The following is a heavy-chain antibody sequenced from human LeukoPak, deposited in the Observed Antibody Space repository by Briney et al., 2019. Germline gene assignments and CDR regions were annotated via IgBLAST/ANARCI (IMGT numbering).Heavy chain of an antibody. CDR3: ARAFTSTGYYYVEY. CDR1: GFTFSSYA. J-gene: IGHJ4*02. Sequence: PGGSLRISCAASGFTFSSYAMSWVRQAPGKGLEWVSVVTGGGEKTYYADFVKGRFTIARDNSKSTLYLQMNSLRAEDTAVYYCARAFTSTGYYYVEYWGQGTLVTVSS. V-gene: IGHV3-23*01. D-gene: IGHD3-22*01. CDR2: VTGGGEKT.